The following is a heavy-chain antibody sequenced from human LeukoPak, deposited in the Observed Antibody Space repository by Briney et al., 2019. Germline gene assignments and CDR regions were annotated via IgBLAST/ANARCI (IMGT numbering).Heavy chain of an antibody. CDR3: ARHLNRPDDVAFDI. CDR2: IYYSGST. CDR1: GGSISSGDYY. Sequence: SQTLSLTCTVSGGSISSGDYYWSWIRQPPGKGLEWIGYIYYSGSTYYNPSLKSRVTISVDTSKNQFSLKLSSVTAADTAVYYCARHLNRPDDVAFDIWGQGTMVTVSS. J-gene: IGHJ3*02. V-gene: IGHV4-30-4*01. D-gene: IGHD2/OR15-2a*01.